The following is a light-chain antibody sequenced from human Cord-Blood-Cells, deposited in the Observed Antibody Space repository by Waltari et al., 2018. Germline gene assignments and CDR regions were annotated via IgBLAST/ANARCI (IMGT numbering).Light chain of an antibody. CDR2: SNN. Sequence: QSVLTQPPSASGTPGQRVTISCSGSSSNIGSNTVNWYQQLPGTAPKILIYSNNQRPSGVPYRFSGSKSGTSASLAISGLQSEDEADYYCAAWDDSLNGWVFGGGTKLTVL. V-gene: IGLV1-44*01. J-gene: IGLJ3*02. CDR3: AAWDDSLNGWV. CDR1: SSNIGSNT.